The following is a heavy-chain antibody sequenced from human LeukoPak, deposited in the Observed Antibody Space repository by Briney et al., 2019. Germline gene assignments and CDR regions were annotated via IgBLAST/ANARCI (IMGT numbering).Heavy chain of an antibody. CDR1: GGSISSGGYY. J-gene: IGHJ4*02. Sequence: SQTLSPTCTVSGGSISSGGYYWSWIRQHPGKGLEWFGYIYYSGSTYYNQSLKSRVTISVDTSKNQFSLKLSSVTASDTAVYYCARGTALFDYWGQGTLVTVSS. V-gene: IGHV4-31*03. CDR2: IYYSGST. D-gene: IGHD1-14*01. CDR3: ARGTALFDY.